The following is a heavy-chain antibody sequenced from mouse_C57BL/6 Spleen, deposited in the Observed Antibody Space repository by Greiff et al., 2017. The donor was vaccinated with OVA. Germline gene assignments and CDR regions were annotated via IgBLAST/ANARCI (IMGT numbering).Heavy chain of an antibody. Sequence: VEPGASVKISCKASGYAFSSSWMNWVKQRPGKGLEWIGRIYPGDGDTNYNGKFKGKATLTADKSSSTAYMQLSSLTSEDSAVYFCARTGDYYYFDYWGQGTTLTVSS. D-gene: IGHD1-1*01. CDR1: GYAFSSSW. V-gene: IGHV1-82*01. CDR3: ARTGDYYYFDY. J-gene: IGHJ2*01. CDR2: IYPGDGDT.